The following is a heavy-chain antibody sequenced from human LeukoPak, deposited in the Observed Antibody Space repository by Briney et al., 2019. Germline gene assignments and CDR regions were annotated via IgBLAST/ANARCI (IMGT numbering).Heavy chain of an antibody. CDR1: GYTFTGYY. Sequence: ASVKVSCNASGYTFTGYYMHWVRQAPGPGLEWMGWINPNSGGTNYAQKFHGRVTMTRDTSISTAYMELSRLRSDDTAVYYCAREFAVVAARCFDYWGQGTLVSVSS. D-gene: IGHD2-15*01. V-gene: IGHV1-2*02. CDR3: AREFAVVAARCFDY. CDR2: INPNSGGT. J-gene: IGHJ4*02.